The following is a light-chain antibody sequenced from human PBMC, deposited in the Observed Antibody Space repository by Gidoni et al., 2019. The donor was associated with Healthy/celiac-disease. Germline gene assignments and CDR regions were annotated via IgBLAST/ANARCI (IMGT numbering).Light chain of an antibody. Sequence: IQLTQSPSSLSASVGDRVTITCRASQCIRSYLAWYQQKPGKAPKPLIYAASTLQSGVPSRFRGSGSGTDFSLTISSLQPEDFATYYCQQLKTFGQGTKVEIK. CDR1: QCIRSY. CDR2: AAS. V-gene: IGKV1-9*01. J-gene: IGKJ1*01. CDR3: QQLKT.